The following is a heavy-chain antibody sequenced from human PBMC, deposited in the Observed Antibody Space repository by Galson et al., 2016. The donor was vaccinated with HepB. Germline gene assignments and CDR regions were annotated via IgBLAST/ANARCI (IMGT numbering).Heavy chain of an antibody. CDR3: VRDNRWEQLGGFDS. CDR1: GGSASSGGYY. CDR2: IYHRGRT. Sequence: TLSLTCTVSGGSASSGGYYWNWIRQYSGKGLEWIGHIYHRGRTYYNPSLKSRAVISIDKSNNQFSLRLSSVTAADTAVSYCVRDNRWEQLGGFDSWGPGILVTGSS. D-gene: IGHD1-26*01. J-gene: IGHJ4*02. V-gene: IGHV4-31*03.